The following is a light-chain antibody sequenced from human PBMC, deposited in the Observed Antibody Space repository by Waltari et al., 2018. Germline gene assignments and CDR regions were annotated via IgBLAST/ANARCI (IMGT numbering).Light chain of an antibody. Sequence: QYVLTQPPSASGTPGQRVTISCSGSSSNIGFNTVSWYQQVPGAAPRLLMYTDNQRPSGVPDRFSGSKSGSSASLAISGLRPEDEADYYCAAWDDNLNGWAFGGGTKVTVL. V-gene: IGLV1-44*01. J-gene: IGLJ3*02. CDR1: SSNIGFNT. CDR2: TDN. CDR3: AAWDDNLNGWA.